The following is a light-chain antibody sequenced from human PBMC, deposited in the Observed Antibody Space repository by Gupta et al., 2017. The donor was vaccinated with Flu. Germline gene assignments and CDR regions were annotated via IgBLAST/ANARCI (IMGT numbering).Light chain of an antibody. CDR3: AAWDDSLNGWV. V-gene: IGLV1-44*01. J-gene: IGLJ3*02. CDR1: SSNIGSNT. Sequence: QSVLTQPPSASGTPGQRVTISWSGSSSNIGSNTVNWYQQLPGTAPKILIYSNNQRPSGVPDRFAGSKSGTSASLAISGLQSEDEADYYCAAWDDSLNGWVFGGGTKLTVL. CDR2: SNN.